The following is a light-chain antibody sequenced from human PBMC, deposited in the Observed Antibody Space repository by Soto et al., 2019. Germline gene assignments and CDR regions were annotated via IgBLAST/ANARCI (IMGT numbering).Light chain of an antibody. CDR3: QHYGRSAIFT. V-gene: IGKV3-20*01. CDR2: GAS. Sequence: EIVLTQSPGTLSLSPGERATLSCRASQSLSSNYLAWYQQKPGQAPRLLIYGASSRASGIPDRFSGSGSGTDFTLTISSLEPEDFAVYYCQHYGRSAIFTLGPGTTADIK. J-gene: IGKJ3*01. CDR1: QSLSSNY.